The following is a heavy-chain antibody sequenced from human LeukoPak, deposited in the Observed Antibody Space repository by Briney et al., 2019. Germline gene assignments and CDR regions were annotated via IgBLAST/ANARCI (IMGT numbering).Heavy chain of an antibody. J-gene: IGHJ4*02. D-gene: IGHD3-10*01. Sequence: SETLSLTCTVSGYSISSGYYWGWIRQPPGKGLEWIGSIYHSGSTYYNPSLKSRVTISVDTSKNQFSLKLSSVTAADTAVYYCARDSGYGSGLFDYWGQGTLVTVSS. CDR1: GYSISSGYY. V-gene: IGHV4-38-2*02. CDR2: IYHSGST. CDR3: ARDSGYGSGLFDY.